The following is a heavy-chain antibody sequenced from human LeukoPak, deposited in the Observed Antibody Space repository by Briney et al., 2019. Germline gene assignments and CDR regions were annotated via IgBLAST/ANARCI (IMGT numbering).Heavy chain of an antibody. CDR1: GYTLTDLS. V-gene: IGHV1-24*01. CDR3: ATRRTTVITGLVY. CDR2: LDPADGET. D-gene: IGHD4-17*01. Sequence: ASVKVSCKVSGYTLTDLSTHWVRQAPGKGLEWMGGLDPADGETIYAQKFQGRVTMTEDTSTDTAYMELNSLRSEDTAVYYCATRRTTVITGLVYWGQGTLVSVSS. J-gene: IGHJ4*02.